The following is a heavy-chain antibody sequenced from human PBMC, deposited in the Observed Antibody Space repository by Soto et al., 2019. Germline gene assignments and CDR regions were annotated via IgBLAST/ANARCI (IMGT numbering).Heavy chain of an antibody. J-gene: IGHJ6*02. CDR3: ASHGITGTWVYYYGMDV. V-gene: IGHV1-69*12. D-gene: IGHD1-7*01. Sequence: QVQLVQSGAEVKKPGSSVKVSCKASGGTFSSYAISWVQQAPGQGLEWMGGIIPIFGTANYAQKFQGRVTITADESTSTAYIELSSLRSEDTAVYYCASHGITGTWVYYYGMDVWGQGTTVTVSS. CDR2: IIPIFGTA. CDR1: GGTFSSYA.